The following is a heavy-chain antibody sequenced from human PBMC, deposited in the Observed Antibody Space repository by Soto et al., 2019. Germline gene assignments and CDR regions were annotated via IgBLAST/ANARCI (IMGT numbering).Heavy chain of an antibody. Sequence: GGSLRLSCAASGFTFSSYGMHWVRQAPGKGLEWVAVISYDGSNKYYADSVKGRFTISRDNSKNTLYLQMNSLRAEDTAVYYCAKDPREESGYQLLQGDYYYYMDVWGKGTTVTVSS. J-gene: IGHJ6*03. V-gene: IGHV3-30*18. CDR1: GFTFSSYG. CDR2: ISYDGSNK. D-gene: IGHD2-2*01. CDR3: AKDPREESGYQLLQGDYYYYMDV.